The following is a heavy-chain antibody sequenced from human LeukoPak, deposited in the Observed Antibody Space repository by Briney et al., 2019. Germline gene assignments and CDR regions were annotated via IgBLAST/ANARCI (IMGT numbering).Heavy chain of an antibody. J-gene: IGHJ4*02. V-gene: IGHV1-69*13. D-gene: IGHD3-9*01. CDR1: GDTFSSYA. Sequence: SVKVSCKASGDTFSSYAISWVRQAPGQGLEWMGGIFPIFGTANYEQKFQGRVTITADESTSTAYMELSSLRSEDTAVYYCARTSADYDILTGYFDYWGQGTLVTVSS. CDR3: ARTSADYDILTGYFDY. CDR2: IFPIFGTA.